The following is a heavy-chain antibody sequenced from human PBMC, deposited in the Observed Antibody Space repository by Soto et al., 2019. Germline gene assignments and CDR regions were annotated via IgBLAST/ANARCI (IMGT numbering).Heavy chain of an antibody. CDR2: IIPIPGTA. J-gene: IGHJ6*02. CDR3: VRSQGSSTSLEIYYYYYYGMDV. V-gene: IGHV1-69*01. D-gene: IGHD2-2*01. Sequence: QVQLVQSGAEVKKPGSSVKVSCKASGGTFGSYAISWVRQAPGQGLEWMGGIIPIPGTANYAQKFQGRVTIAADESTSTAYMELSSLRSEDTAVYYCVRSQGSSTSLEIYYYYYYGMDVSGQGTTVTVSS. CDR1: GGTFGSYA.